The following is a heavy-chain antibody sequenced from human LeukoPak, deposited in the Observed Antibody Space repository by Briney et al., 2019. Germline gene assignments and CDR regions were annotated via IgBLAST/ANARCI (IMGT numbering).Heavy chain of an antibody. V-gene: IGHV3-7*01. D-gene: IGHD3-22*01. CDR2: IKQDGSEK. J-gene: IGHJ5*02. Sequence: GGSLRLSCVVSGFTFNRCWMNWVRQAPGKGLEWLANIKQDGSEKYYVDSVKGRFTISRDNVENSLDLQMNSLRVEDTAVYYCTRGPRGYDSSGAPWGQGTLVTVSS. CDR1: GFTFNRCW. CDR3: TRGPRGYDSSGAP.